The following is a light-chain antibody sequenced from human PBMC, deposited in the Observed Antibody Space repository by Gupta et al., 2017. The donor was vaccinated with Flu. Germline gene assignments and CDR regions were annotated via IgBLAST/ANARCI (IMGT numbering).Light chain of an antibody. Sequence: PVSLGQPAYISSRSSQSLVYNNGITLLNWIQQRPGQSPRRLVYEVSTRVSGVPSRFSGSAAGTDFTLKISSDEAEDVVVYYCMRGTHPWTFGQGTKVEI. CDR1: QSLVYNNGITL. V-gene: IGKV2-30*01. CDR2: EVS. J-gene: IGKJ2*02. CDR3: MRGTHPWT.